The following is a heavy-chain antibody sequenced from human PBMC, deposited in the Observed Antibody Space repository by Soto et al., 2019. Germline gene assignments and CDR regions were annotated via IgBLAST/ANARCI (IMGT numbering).Heavy chain of an antibody. CDR2: IKQDGSEK. D-gene: IGHD1-26*01. V-gene: IGHV3-7*05. CDR3: ARGRVLVGATIWFDY. CDR1: GFTFSSYW. J-gene: IGHJ5*01. Sequence: GESLKISCAASGFTFSSYWMSWVRQAPGKGLEWVANIKQDGSEKYYVDSVKGRFTISRDNAKNSLYLQMNSLRAEDTAVYYCARGRVLVGATIWFDYWGQGTLVTVSS.